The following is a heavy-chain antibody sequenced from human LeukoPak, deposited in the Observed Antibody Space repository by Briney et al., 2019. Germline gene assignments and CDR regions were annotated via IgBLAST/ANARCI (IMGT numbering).Heavy chain of an antibody. CDR3: AKTGWFGGYFDC. CDR1: GFTFSSYA. CDR2: ISGSGGST. V-gene: IGHV3-23*01. J-gene: IGHJ4*02. Sequence: QPGGSLRLSCAASGFTFSSYAMSWVRQAPGKGLEWVSAISGSGGSTYYADSVKSRFTISRDNSKNTLYLQMNSLRAEDTAVYYCAKTGWFGGYFDCWGQGTLVTVSS. D-gene: IGHD3-10*01.